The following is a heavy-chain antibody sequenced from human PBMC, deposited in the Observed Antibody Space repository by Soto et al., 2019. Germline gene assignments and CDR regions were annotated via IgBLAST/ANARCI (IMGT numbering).Heavy chain of an antibody. D-gene: IGHD6-19*01. Sequence: QVQLQQWGAGLLKPSETLSLTCAVYGGSFSGYYWSWIRQPPGKGLEWIGEINHSGSTNYNPSLKRRVTISVDTSKNQFSLKLSSVPAADTAVYYCARDSIAVAGTRMDVWGQGTTVTVSS. V-gene: IGHV4-34*01. CDR2: INHSGST. CDR1: GGSFSGYY. CDR3: ARDSIAVAGTRMDV. J-gene: IGHJ6*02.